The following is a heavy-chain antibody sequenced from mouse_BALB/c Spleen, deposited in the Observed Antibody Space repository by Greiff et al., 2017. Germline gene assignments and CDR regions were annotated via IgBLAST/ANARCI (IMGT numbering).Heavy chain of an antibody. V-gene: IGHV1-9*01. Sequence: QVQLQQSGAELVKPGASVKISCKATGYTFSSYWIEWVKQRPGHGLEWIGEILPGSGSTNYNEKFKGKATFTADTSSNTAYMQLSSLTSEDSAVYYCASITSVVATGYFDVWGAGTTVTVSS. J-gene: IGHJ1*01. CDR3: ASITSVVATGYFDV. D-gene: IGHD1-1*01. CDR2: ILPGSGST. CDR1: GYTFSSYW.